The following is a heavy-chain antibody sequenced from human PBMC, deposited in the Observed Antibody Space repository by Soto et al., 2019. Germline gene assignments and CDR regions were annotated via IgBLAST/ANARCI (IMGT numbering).Heavy chain of an antibody. CDR3: ARLSRITFIVN. D-gene: IGHD3-10*01. V-gene: IGHV1-46*04. J-gene: IGHJ4*02. CDR1: GYTFADYS. Sequence: QVRLVQSGAEVKSPGTSVKVSCQTSGYTFADYSIHWVRQAPGQGLEYMGNIDPSTGTSDSAQTLQGRNSMTTDASTSTVYMELNNLRSADTAVYYCARLSRITFIVNWGQGTVVTVSS. CDR2: IDPSTGTS.